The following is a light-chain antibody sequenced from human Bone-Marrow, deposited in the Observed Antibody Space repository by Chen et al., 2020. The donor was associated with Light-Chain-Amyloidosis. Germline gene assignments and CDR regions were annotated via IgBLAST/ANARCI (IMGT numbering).Light chain of an antibody. V-gene: IGLV3-21*02. Sequence: SDVLTQPSSVSVAPGQTATIARGGNHIGSTSVHWYQQTPGQAPLLVVYDDSDRPSGIPERLSGSNSGNTATLTISRVEAGDEADYYCQVWDRSSDRPVFGGGTKLTVL. CDR2: DDS. J-gene: IGLJ3*02. CDR1: HIGSTS. CDR3: QVWDRSSDRPV.